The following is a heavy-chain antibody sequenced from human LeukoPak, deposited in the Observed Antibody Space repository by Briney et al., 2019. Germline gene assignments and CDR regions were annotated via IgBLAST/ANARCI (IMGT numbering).Heavy chain of an antibody. J-gene: IGHJ4*02. CDR1: GYTVSDKP. D-gene: IGHD1/OR15-1a*01. CDR3: AARPDSNSGPYDY. Sequence: PGGSLRLSCAASGYTVSDKPMTWVRQAAGKGLEWVSVIYYSESVKGRFYISRDNSKNTLYLQMNSLGAEDTAVHYCAARPDSNSGPYDYWGQGTLVTVSS. CDR2: IY. V-gene: IGHV3-66*01.